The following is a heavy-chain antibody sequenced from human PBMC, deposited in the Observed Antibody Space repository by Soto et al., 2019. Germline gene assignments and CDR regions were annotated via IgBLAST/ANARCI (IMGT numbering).Heavy chain of an antibody. Sequence: ASVKVSCKASGYTFTGYYMHWVRQAPGQGLEWMGWINPNSGGTNYAQKFQGQVSISADTSISTAYLQWTSLKASDTAMYYCARSRRGAYSSGWYSPSGYYNYGIDVWGQGTKVTVSS. CDR1: GYTFTGYY. J-gene: IGHJ6*02. D-gene: IGHD6-19*01. CDR3: ARSRRGAYSSGWYSPSGYYNYGIDV. V-gene: IGHV1-2*02. CDR2: INPNSGGT.